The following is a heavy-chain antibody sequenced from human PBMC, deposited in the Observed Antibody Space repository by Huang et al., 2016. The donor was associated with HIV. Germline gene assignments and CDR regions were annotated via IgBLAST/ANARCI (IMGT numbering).Heavy chain of an antibody. J-gene: IGHJ5*02. V-gene: IGHV1-3*01. Sequence: QVHLVQSGPEVKKPGASVKVSCQASGYNFTSRGLHGGRQAPGQRLEWMGYINPGKGKPKDSPKFQDRVTRTRYRAANTAYMQLSRLTSEDTAVYYCASGQRMRESDIVATIPVSWGQGALVTVSS. CDR1: GYNFTSRG. CDR3: ASGQRMRESDIVATIPVS. CDR2: INPGKGKP. D-gene: IGHD5-12*01.